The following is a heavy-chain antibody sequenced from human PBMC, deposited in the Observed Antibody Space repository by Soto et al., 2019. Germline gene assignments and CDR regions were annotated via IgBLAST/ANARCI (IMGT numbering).Heavy chain of an antibody. V-gene: IGHV1-69*01. Sequence: QVQLVQSGAEVKTPGSSVKVSCKASGGIFTRYDIRWVRQAPGQGLEWMGAIIPIFGTANYAQKFQGRVTITADATTSTAYMDLRSLRSEDTAMYYCAINEGRDVSTFDYWGQGTLVTVSS. J-gene: IGHJ4*02. CDR1: GGIFTRYD. CDR2: IIPIFGTA. D-gene: IGHD3-10*02. CDR3: AINEGRDVSTFDY.